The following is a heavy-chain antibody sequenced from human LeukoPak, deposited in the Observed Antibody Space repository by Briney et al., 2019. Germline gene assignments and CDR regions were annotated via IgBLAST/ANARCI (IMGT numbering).Heavy chain of an antibody. V-gene: IGHV3-33*06. Sequence: GRSLRLSCLPSVFTFSSYGMHWVRQAPGKGLEWVAVIWYDGSNKYYTDSVKGRFTISRDNSKNTLYLQMNSLRAEDTAVYYCAKDLSPYYYDSSGYYIPHDAFDIWGRGTMVTVSS. CDR2: IWYDGSNK. D-gene: IGHD3-22*01. J-gene: IGHJ3*02. CDR3: AKDLSPYYYDSSGYYIPHDAFDI. CDR1: VFTFSSYG.